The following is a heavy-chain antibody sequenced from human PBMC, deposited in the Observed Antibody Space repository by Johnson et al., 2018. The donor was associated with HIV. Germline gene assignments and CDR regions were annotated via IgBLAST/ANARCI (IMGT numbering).Heavy chain of an antibody. CDR3: ASDWGSRHAFDI. CDR2: ISGRGGST. Sequence: VLLVESGGGLVQPGGSLRLSCAASGFTFSSYAMSWVRQAPGKGLEWVSAISGRGGSTYYADSVKGRFTISRDNSKHTLYLQMNSLRAEDTAVYYCASDWGSRHAFDIWGQGTMVTVSS. V-gene: IGHV3-23*04. D-gene: IGHD7-27*01. J-gene: IGHJ3*02. CDR1: GFTFSSYA.